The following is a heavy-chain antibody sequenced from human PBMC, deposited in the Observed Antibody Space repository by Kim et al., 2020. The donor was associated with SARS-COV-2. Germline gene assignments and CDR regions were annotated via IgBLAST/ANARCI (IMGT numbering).Heavy chain of an antibody. V-gene: IGHV3-30*18. CDR1: GFTFSSYG. J-gene: IGHJ6*03. CDR3: AKDRPNYDFWSGYTLGYMDV. D-gene: IGHD3-3*01. Sequence: GGSLRLSCAASGFTFSSYGMHWVRQAPGKGLEWVAVISYDGSNKYYADSVKGRFTISRDNSKNTLYLQMNSLRAEDTAVYYCAKDRPNYDFWSGYTLGYMDVWGKGTTVTVSS. CDR2: ISYDGSNK.